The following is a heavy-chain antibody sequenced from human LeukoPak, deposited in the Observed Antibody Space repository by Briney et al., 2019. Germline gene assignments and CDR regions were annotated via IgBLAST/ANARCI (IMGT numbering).Heavy chain of an antibody. CDR1: GYTFTGYY. CDR3: ARDMVKSSTSPHGY. D-gene: IGHD2-2*01. V-gene: IGHV1-2*02. J-gene: IGHJ4*02. Sequence: GASVKVSCKASGYTFTGYYMQWVRQAPGQGLEWMGWINPNSGGTYYAQKFQGRVTMTRDTSISTAYMELTRLRSDDTAVYYCARDMVKSSTSPHGYWGQGALVTVSS. CDR2: INPNSGGT.